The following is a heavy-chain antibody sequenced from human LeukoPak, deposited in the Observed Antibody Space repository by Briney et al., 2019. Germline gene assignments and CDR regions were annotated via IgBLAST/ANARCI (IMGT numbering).Heavy chain of an antibody. J-gene: IGHJ4*02. V-gene: IGHV4-59*01. D-gene: IGHD3-22*01. CDR3: ARGYHDFSGYWLSYFDY. Sequence: PSETLSLTCTVSGGSISSYYWSWIRQPPGKGLEWIGYIYYSGSTNYNPSLKSRVTISVDTSKNQFSLTLSSVTAADTAVYYCARGYHDFSGYWLSYFDYWGQGTLVTVSS. CDR1: GGSISSYY. CDR2: IYYSGST.